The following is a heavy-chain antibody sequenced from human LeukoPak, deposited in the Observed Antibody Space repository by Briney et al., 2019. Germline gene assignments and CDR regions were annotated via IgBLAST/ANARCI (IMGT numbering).Heavy chain of an antibody. V-gene: IGHV3-48*02. CDR3: ATNDRTEIWFGELWIDY. D-gene: IGHD3-10*01. CDR1: SFSFSSYS. Sequence: GGSLRLSRAASSFSFSSYSMNWVRQAPGKGLEWVSYISSSSSTIYYADSVKGRFSISRDNAKNSLYLQMNSLREAEKTVDYYATNDRTEIWFGELWIDYWGQGTLVTVSS. CDR2: ISSSSSTI. J-gene: IGHJ4*02.